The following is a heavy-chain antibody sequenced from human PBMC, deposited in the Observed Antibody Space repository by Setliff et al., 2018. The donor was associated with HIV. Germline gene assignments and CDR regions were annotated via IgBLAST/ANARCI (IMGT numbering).Heavy chain of an antibody. CDR3: AREWSYGAFDTFDV. V-gene: IGHV4-34*01. Sequence: PSETQSLTCAVYGGSFSAYYWSWIRQPPGKGLEWIGEINHSGSTNYNPSLKTRVTIMVDTSKNQFSLKLGSVTAADTAVYYCAREWSYGAFDTFDVWGQGTMVTVSS. J-gene: IGHJ3*01. CDR2: INHSGST. CDR1: GGSFSAYY. D-gene: IGHD5-18*01.